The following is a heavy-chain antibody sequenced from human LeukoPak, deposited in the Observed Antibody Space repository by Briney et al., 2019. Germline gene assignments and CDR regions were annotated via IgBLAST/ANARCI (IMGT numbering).Heavy chain of an antibody. J-gene: IGHJ4*02. CDR3: AKDTKRWKTYYYASGSYYFDY. V-gene: IGHV3-30*02. Sequence: PGGSLRLSCAASGFTFSSYGMHWVRQAPGKGLEGVAFIRYDGSNKYYADSVKGRFTISRDNSKNTLYLQMNSLRDEDTAMYYCAKDTKRWKTYYYASGSYYFDYWGQGTLVTVSS. D-gene: IGHD3-10*01. CDR2: IRYDGSNK. CDR1: GFTFSSYG.